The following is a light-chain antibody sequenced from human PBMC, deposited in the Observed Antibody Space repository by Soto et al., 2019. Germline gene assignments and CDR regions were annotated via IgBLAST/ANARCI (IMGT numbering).Light chain of an antibody. Sequence: QSALTQPASVSGSPGQSITISCTGTSSDIGNYNLVSWFQQHPGKAPKLFIYEVNRRPSGVPDRFSGSKSGNTASLTVSGLLAEDEADYYCSSHAGIINVVFGGGTKVTVL. CDR2: EVN. CDR1: SSDIGNYNL. CDR3: SSHAGIINVV. J-gene: IGLJ3*02. V-gene: IGLV2-14*02.